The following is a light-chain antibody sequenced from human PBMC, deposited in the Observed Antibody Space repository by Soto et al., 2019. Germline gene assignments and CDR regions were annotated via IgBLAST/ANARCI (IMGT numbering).Light chain of an antibody. J-gene: IGKJ2*01. CDR2: DAS. Sequence: DIQMTQSPSTLSASVGDRVTITCRASQSISGWLAWFQQKPGKAPKLLIYDASTSESGVPSRFSGSGSGTPFTLTISSLQPDDFSTYFCHQYSSYSFYTFGQGTKLEI. CDR1: QSISGW. V-gene: IGKV1-5*01. CDR3: HQYSSYSFYT.